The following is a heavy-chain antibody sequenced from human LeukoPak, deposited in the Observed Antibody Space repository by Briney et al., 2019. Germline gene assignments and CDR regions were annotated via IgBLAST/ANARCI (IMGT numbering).Heavy chain of an antibody. V-gene: IGHV3-53*01. CDR3: AKAPRSSGASENNWFDP. CDR1: GFTVSNKY. D-gene: IGHD1-26*01. J-gene: IGHJ5*02. Sequence: GGSLRLSCVASGFTVSNKYMSWVRQAPGKGLEWVSVLYNAGSTYYADSVKGRFTISRDNSKNTLYLQMYSLRAEDTAVYYCAKAPRSSGASENNWFDPWGQGTLVTVSS. CDR2: LYNAGST.